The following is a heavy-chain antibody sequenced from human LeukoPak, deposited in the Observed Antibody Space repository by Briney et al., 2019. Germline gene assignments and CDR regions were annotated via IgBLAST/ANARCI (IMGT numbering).Heavy chain of an antibody. D-gene: IGHD3-10*01. V-gene: IGHV4-61*09. CDR3: ARADGSGGYHYYYYYYLDV. Sequence: SQTLSLTCTVSGGSISSGFHYGSWIRQPAGKGRECSGHLYTSGATSYNPSLERRGSVSLDTSKNHSSLTLSSVTAADTAVYYCARADGSGGYHYYYYYYLDVWGKGTTVTVSS. CDR2: LYTSGAT. J-gene: IGHJ6*03. CDR1: GGSISSGFHY.